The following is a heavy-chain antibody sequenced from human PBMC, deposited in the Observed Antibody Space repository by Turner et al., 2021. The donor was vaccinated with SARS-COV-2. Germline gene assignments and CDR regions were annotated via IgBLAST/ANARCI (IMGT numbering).Heavy chain of an antibody. CDR3: ARGVAAGFDY. J-gene: IGHJ4*02. CDR2: MDPKNGEA. Sequence: QVQLVQSGSEVKEPGASVKVSCKPSGYSFSSLHINWVRQATGQGLEWMGWMDPKNGEAGYGQKFQGRVTFTRDTSVNTAYMEFSNLRSEDTAVYDCARGVAAGFDYWGQGTLVTVSS. D-gene: IGHD6-13*01. V-gene: IGHV1-8*01. CDR1: GYSFSSLH.